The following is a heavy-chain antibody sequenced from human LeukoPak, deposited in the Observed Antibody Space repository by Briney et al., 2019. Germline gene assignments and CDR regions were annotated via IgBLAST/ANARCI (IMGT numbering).Heavy chain of an antibody. D-gene: IGHD2-2*02. J-gene: IGHJ3*02. V-gene: IGHV1-2*02. CDR3: ARGYCSSTSCYTSLDDAFDI. CDR1: GYTFTGYY. Sequence: ASVKVSCKASGYTFTGYYMHWVRQAPGQGVEWMGWINPNSGGTNYAQKFQGRVTMTRDTSISTAYMELSRLRSDDTAVYYCARGYCSSTSCYTSLDDAFDIWGQGTMVTVSS. CDR2: INPNSGGT.